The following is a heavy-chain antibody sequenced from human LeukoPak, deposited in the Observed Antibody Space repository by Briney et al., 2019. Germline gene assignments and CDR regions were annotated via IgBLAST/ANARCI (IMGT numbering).Heavy chain of an antibody. V-gene: IGHV3-33*01. CDR1: GIPFSSYA. D-gene: IGHD2/OR15-2a*01. CDR3: ARDFTNIRGGGYFDN. Sequence: GGSLRLSCAASGIPFSSYAMHWLRQAPGKGLEWVAVIWFDGGKIYYADSVKGRFTISRDNSKNTVYLQMNSLRVEDTAVYHCARDFTNIRGGGYFDNWGQGTLVTVSS. J-gene: IGHJ4*02. CDR2: IWFDGGKI.